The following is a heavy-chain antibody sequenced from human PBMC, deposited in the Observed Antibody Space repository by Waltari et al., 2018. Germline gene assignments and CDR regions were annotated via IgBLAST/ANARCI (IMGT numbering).Heavy chain of an antibody. CDR1: ADSITSASY. V-gene: IGHV4-38-2*01. J-gene: IGHJ4*02. D-gene: IGHD4-17*01. CDR3: ARHESAHYGGFDS. Sequence: QVQLQESSPGLVTPSATPSLTCAVSADSITSASYWGWIRQPPGKGLEWIGYVYHFGSSSYNPSLKSRVTMSVDTSKRQFSLNLSSVTAADTAVYYCARHESAHYGGFDSWGRGTLVTVSA. CDR2: VYHFGSS.